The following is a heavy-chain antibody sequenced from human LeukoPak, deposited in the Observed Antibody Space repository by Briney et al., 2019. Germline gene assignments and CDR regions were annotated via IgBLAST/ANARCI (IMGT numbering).Heavy chain of an antibody. V-gene: IGHV3-21*01. J-gene: IGHJ4*02. D-gene: IGHD5-18*01. CDR3: ARDVMVTSAYYFDY. CDR2: ISSSSSYI. Sequence: GSLRLSCAASGFTFSSYSMNWVRQAPGKGLEWVSSISSSSSYIYYADSVKGRFTISRDNAKNSLYQQMNSLRAEDTAVYYCARDVMVTSAYYFDYWGQGTLVTVSS. CDR1: GFTFSSYS.